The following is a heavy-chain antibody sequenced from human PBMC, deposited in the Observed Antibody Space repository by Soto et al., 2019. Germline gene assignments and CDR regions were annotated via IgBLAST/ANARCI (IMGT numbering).Heavy chain of an antibody. CDR1: GYTLTELS. CDR3: ATDPSLSYGSGSYNGMDV. J-gene: IGHJ6*02. V-gene: IGHV1-24*01. Sequence: QVQLVQSGAEVKKPGASVKVSCKVSGYTLTELSMHWVRQAPGKGLEGMGGFDPEDGETIYAQKFQGRVTMTEDTSTDTAYMELSSLRSEDTAVYYCATDPSLSYGSGSYNGMDVWGQGTTVTVSS. D-gene: IGHD3-10*01. CDR2: FDPEDGET.